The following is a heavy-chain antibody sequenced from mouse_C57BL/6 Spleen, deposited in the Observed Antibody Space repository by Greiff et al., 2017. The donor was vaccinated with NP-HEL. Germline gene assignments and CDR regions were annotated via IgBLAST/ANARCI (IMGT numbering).Heavy chain of an antibody. D-gene: IGHD2-1*01. J-gene: IGHJ4*01. CDR2: IYPGDGDT. Sequence: VQLQQSGPELVKPGASVKISCKASGYAFSSSWMNWVKQRPGKGLEWIGRIYPGDGDTNYNGKFKGKATLTADKSSSTAYMQLSSLTSEDSAVYFCASYYGNQGYAMDYWGQGTSVTVSS. CDR1: GYAFSSSW. V-gene: IGHV1-82*01. CDR3: ASYYGNQGYAMDY.